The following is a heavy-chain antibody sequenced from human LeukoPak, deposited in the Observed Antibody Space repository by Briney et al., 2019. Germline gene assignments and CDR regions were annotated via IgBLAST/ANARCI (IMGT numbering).Heavy chain of an antibody. CDR1: GFTFSSYG. CDR2: IWYDGSNK. J-gene: IGHJ4*02. CDR3: ARDGAYYYDSSGYYFDY. D-gene: IGHD3-22*01. V-gene: IGHV3-33*01. Sequence: QSGGSLRLSCAASGFTFSSYGMHWVRQAPGKGLEWVAVIWYDGSNKYYADSVKGRFTISRDNSKNTLYLQMNSLRAEDTAVYYCARDGAYYYDSSGYYFDYWGQGTLVTVSS.